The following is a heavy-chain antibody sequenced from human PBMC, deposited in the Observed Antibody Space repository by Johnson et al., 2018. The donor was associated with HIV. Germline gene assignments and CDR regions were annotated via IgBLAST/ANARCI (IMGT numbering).Heavy chain of an antibody. Sequence: QVQLVESGGGVVQPGRSLRLSCAASGFTFSGYAMHWVRQAPGKGLEWVAVISYDGSNKYYADSVKGRFTISRDNAKNTLYLQMNSLRAEDTAVYYWARAGSSSSGPRAFDIWGQGTMVTVSS. V-gene: IGHV3-30*19. D-gene: IGHD6-6*01. CDR3: ARAGSSSSGPRAFDI. CDR1: GFTFSGYA. J-gene: IGHJ3*02. CDR2: ISYDGSNK.